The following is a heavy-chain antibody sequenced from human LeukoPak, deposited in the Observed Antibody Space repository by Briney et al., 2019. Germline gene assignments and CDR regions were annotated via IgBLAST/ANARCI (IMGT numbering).Heavy chain of an antibody. V-gene: IGHV3-64*01. CDR2: ISSNGGST. CDR3: ARSMVRGVIIRYPFDY. J-gene: IGHJ4*02. D-gene: IGHD3-10*01. Sequence: GESLKLSCAASGFPFSSQPMSWVRQAPGKGLEYVSAISSNGGSTYYANSVKGRFTISRDNSKNTLYLQMGSLRAEDMAVYYCARSMVRGVIIRYPFDYWGQGTLVTVSS. CDR1: GFPFSSQP.